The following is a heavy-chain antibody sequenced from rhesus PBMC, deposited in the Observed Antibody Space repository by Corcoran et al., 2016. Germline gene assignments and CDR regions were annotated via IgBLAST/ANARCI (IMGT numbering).Heavy chain of an antibody. J-gene: IGHJ4*01. Sequence: QVTLKASGPALVKPTQTLTLTCTFSGFSISTTGMGVGWIRQPPGKALEWLALIYWDDDKYYSTALKSRLTISKDTSKNQVVFTMTNMDPVDTATYFCARRPHYGNFDYWGQGVLVIVSS. CDR3: ARRPHYGNFDY. CDR2: IYWDDDK. V-gene: IGHV2-174*01. D-gene: IGHD4-29*01. CDR1: GFSISTTGMG.